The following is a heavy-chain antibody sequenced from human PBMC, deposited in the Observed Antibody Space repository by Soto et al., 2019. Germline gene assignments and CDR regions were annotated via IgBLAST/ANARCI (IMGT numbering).Heavy chain of an antibody. CDR3: ARSEEDSDYYYYGMDV. V-gene: IGHV6-1*01. CDR2: TYYRSRWYS. J-gene: IGHJ6*02. Sequence: SQTLSLTCVGSGDTVSSNSFSWNWGRDSPSRGLEWLGRTYYRSRWYSDYAVSVRSRIDINAYTSKNQVSLQLNSVTPEDKAVYYCARSEEDSDYYYYGMDVWGQGTTVTVSS. CDR1: GDTVSSNSFS. D-gene: IGHD2-15*01.